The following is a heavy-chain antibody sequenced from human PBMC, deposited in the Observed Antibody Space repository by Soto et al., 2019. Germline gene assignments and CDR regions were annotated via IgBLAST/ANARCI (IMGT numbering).Heavy chain of an antibody. CDR3: PRLGLAGTRSVY. CDR1: GGSISSTSYY. V-gene: IGHV4-39*01. CDR2: VYYSGNT. J-gene: IGHJ4*02. Sequence: QLQLQGSGPGLVKPSETLSLTCTVSGGSISSTSYYWGGIRQPAGKRLEWIGRVYYSGNTFYNPSLQIRVTISIDTSKNQFSLMLNSVTASDTALYYFPRLGLAGTRSVYWGQRILVTVSS. D-gene: IGHD6-19*01.